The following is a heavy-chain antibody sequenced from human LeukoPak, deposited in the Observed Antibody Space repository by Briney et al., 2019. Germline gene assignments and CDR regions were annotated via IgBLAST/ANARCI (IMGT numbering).Heavy chain of an antibody. J-gene: IGHJ4*02. CDR1: GFTFSSYG. CDR3: ARDPYFHYFDY. CDR2: ISYDGSNK. Sequence: GGSLRLSCAASGFTFSSYGMHWVRQAPGKGLEWVAVISYDGSNKYYADSVKGRFTISRDNSKNTLYLQMNSLRAEDTAVYYCARDPYFHYFDYWGQGTLVTVSS. D-gene: IGHD2/OR15-2a*01. V-gene: IGHV3-30*03.